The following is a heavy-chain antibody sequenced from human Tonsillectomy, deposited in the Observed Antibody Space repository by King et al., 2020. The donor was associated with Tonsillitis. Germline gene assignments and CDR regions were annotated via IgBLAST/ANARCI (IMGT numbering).Heavy chain of an antibody. Sequence: QLQESGPGLVKPSETLSLTCTVSGGSISSYYWSWIRQPPGKGLEWIGYIYYSGSTNYNPSLKSRVTISVDTSKNQFSLKLSSVTAADTAVYYCAGNYYDSSGYRNYWYFVLWGRGTLVTVSS. D-gene: IGHD3-22*01. CDR2: IYYSGST. CDR3: AGNYYDSSGYRNYWYFVL. J-gene: IGHJ2*01. V-gene: IGHV4-59*08. CDR1: GGSISSYY.